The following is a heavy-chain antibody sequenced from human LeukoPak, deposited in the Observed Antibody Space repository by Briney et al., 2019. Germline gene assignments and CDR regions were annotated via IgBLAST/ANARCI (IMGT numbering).Heavy chain of an antibody. J-gene: IGHJ4*02. CDR1: EFTFSAYA. Sequence: GGSLRLSCAASEFTFSAYAMSWVRQAPGKGLEWVSVISSTGYNTYYADSVKGRFIISRDYSKNTLSLQMNSLRAEDTALYYCAEAYSSSWENPFDYWGQGTPVTVSS. CDR2: ISSTGYNT. V-gene: IGHV3-23*01. CDR3: AEAYSSSWENPFDY. D-gene: IGHD6-13*01.